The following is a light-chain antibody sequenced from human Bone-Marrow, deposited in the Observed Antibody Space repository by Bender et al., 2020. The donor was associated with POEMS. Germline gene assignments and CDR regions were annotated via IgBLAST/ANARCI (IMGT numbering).Light chain of an antibody. CDR2: EGT. Sequence: QSALTQPPSASGSPGQSVTISCTGTSSDVGGYDYVSWFQQHPGKAPKLIIYEGTKRPSGVSYRFSGSKSGNTASLTISGLQAADEADYYCCSYEPGSTFAVFGGGTQLTVL. CDR3: CSYEPGSTFAV. CDR1: SSDVGGYDY. V-gene: IGLV2-23*01. J-gene: IGLJ7*01.